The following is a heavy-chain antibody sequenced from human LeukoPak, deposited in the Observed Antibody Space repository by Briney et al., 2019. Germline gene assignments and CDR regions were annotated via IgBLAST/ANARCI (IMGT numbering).Heavy chain of an antibody. Sequence: NSGGSLRLSCAASGFTFSSYWMNWVRQAPGKGLEWVSSISSSSSYIYYADSVKGRFTISRDNAKNSLYLQMNSLRAEDTAVYYCARDVYSGYDLIGGYYFDYWGQGTLVTVSS. CDR3: ARDVYSGYDLIGGYYFDY. D-gene: IGHD5-12*01. CDR1: GFTFSSYW. CDR2: ISSSSSYI. J-gene: IGHJ4*02. V-gene: IGHV3-21*01.